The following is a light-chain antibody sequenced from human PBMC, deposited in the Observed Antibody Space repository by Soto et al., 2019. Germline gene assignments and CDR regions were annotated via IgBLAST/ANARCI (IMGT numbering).Light chain of an antibody. J-gene: IGKJ3*01. CDR3: KQYGSSPFN. CDR2: GAF. V-gene: IGKV3-20*01. CDR1: QSISTSS. Sequence: IVVTQSPCTLSAPPWERATIKCMASQSISTSSLAWYRQKPGQAPRLIIYGAFNRATGIPDRFSGGGSGKDFTITIRRLENEDFAVYYCKQYGSSPFNCGPGTTVDIK.